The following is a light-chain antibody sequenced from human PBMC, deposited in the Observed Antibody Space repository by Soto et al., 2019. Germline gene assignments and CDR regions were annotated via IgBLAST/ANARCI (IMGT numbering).Light chain of an antibody. CDR3: SSYTSGSTLV. Sequence: QSVLSVPASESASPGQSITISFTGTSSDDGAYNYVSWYQQHPGKAPKLMIYEVRNRPLGVSNRFSGSKSGNTASLPISGLQAEDEADYYCSSYTSGSTLVFGTGSKVTVL. CDR1: SSDDGAYNY. J-gene: IGLJ1*01. V-gene: IGLV2-14*01. CDR2: EVR.